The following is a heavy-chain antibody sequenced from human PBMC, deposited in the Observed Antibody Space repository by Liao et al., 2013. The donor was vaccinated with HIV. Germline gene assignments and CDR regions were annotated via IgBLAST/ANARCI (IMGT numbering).Heavy chain of an antibody. V-gene: IGHV4-59*12. Sequence: QVQLQESGPGLMKPSETLSLTCSVSGGSINSFYWSWIRQPPGKGLEWVASIAYSGSTKYNPSVLSRVTISIDTAKNQFSLRLTSVTAADTAVYFCARESTYYSDRSGYNRFDFWGQGTLVTVSS. J-gene: IGHJ4*02. CDR1: GGSINSFY. D-gene: IGHD3-22*01. CDR3: ARESTYYSDRSGYNRFDF. CDR2: IAYSGST.